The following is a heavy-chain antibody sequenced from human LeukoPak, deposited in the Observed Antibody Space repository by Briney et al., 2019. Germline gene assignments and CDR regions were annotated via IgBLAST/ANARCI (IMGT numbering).Heavy chain of an antibody. CDR1: GYNFATAW. CDR3: ARPALNYWYFDL. CDR2: IFPGDSVT. J-gene: IGHJ2*01. Sequence: GESLKISCKGSGYNFATAWIGWVRQMPGKGLGWRGNIFPGDSVTRYSPSFQGQATISADKSITTAYLQWSSLKASDTATYYCARPALNYWYFDLWGRGPLVTVSS. V-gene: IGHV5-51*01.